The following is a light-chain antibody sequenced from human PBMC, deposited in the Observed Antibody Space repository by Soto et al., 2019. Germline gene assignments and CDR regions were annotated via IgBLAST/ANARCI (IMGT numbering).Light chain of an antibody. J-gene: IGLJ1*01. CDR2: EVS. Sequence: QSSPIQPPSASGSPGQSVTISCTGTRRDIGGYDFVSWYQQHPGKAPKLMISEVSKRPSGVPDRFSGSKSGNTASLTISGLQTDDEADYYCCSFAGGTNLVFGTGTKVTVL. CDR1: RRDIGGYDF. CDR3: CSFAGGTNLV. V-gene: IGLV2-8*01.